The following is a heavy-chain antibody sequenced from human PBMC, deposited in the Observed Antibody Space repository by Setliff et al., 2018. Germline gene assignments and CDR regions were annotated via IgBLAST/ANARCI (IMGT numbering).Heavy chain of an antibody. CDR1: GYIFKSYG. D-gene: IGHD2-15*01. Sequence: GASVKVSCKASGYIFKSYGISWVRQAPGQGLEWMGWISSYNDVTNYAQRFQGRVTMTTDTSKSAAYMDLRGLRSDDTAVYYCAISTLSICSGGSCPNAFDVWGQGTMVTVSS. CDR2: ISSYNDVT. V-gene: IGHV1-18*01. J-gene: IGHJ3*01. CDR3: AISTLSICSGGSCPNAFDV.